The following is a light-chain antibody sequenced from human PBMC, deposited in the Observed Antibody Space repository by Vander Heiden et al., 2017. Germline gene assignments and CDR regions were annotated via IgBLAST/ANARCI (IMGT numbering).Light chain of an antibody. J-gene: IGLJ1*01. CDR1: SSDGGGYNC. V-gene: IGLV2-14*03. CDR2: DVS. Sequence: QSAPTQPPSVPGPPGPSTTISCTGTSSDGGGYNCVSWYQQHPGKAPKLMIFDVSNRPSGVSNRFSGSKSGYTASLTISGLQAEDEADYYCSSCTSGNTFVFGTGTKVTV. CDR3: SSCTSGNTFV.